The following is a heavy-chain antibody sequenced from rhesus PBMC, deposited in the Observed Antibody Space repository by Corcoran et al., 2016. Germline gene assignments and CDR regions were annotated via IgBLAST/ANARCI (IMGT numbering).Heavy chain of an antibody. CDR2: ISNGGGST. CDR1: GFTFSSYG. Sequence: EVQLVESGGGLVQPGGSLRLSCAASGFTFSSYGMSWVRQAPGKGLEWFSYISNGGGSTYDADSVKGRFTNSRENSKNTLSLKMNILRAEDTAVYYCAKDKGYSGSWHAFDFWGQGLRVTVSS. V-gene: IGHV3S5*01. D-gene: IGHD6-25*01. J-gene: IGHJ3*01. CDR3: AKDKGYSGSWHAFDF.